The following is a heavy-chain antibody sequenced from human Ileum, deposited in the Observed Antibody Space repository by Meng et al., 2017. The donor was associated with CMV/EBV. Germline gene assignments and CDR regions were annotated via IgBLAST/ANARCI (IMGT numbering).Heavy chain of an antibody. CDR3: ARGQAAGGYVYIDY. D-gene: IGHD5-12*01. Sequence: GESLKISCAASGFTLSTYWMHWVRQTPGQGLVWVSRVYTDGTSIDYADAVKGRFTISRDNAKNTLYLQMNGLRAEDTAVYYCARGQAAGGYVYIDYWGQGTLVTVSS. V-gene: IGHV3-74*01. CDR2: VYTDGTSI. J-gene: IGHJ4*02. CDR1: GFTLSTYW.